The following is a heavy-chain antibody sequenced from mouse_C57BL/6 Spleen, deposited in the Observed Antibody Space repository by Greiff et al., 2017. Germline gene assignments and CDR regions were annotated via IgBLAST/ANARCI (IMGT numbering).Heavy chain of an antibody. Sequence: VQLQQSGPELVKPGASVKMSCKASGYTFTDYNMHWVKQSHGKSLEWIGYINPNNGGTSSNQKFKGKATLTVNKSSSTAYMELRSLTAEDSAVYYCARGPFYDGYYEGYYAMDYWGQGTSVTVSS. D-gene: IGHD2-3*01. V-gene: IGHV1-22*01. J-gene: IGHJ4*01. CDR3: ARGPFYDGYYEGYYAMDY. CDR1: GYTFTDYN. CDR2: INPNNGGT.